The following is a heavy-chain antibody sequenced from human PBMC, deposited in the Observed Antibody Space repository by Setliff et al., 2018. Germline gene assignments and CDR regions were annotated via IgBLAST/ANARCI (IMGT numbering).Heavy chain of an antibody. Sequence: TSETLSLTCNVSGDPISRDYWNWIRQSPGKGLEWIGNIYYSGGTNYNPSLKSRVTISIDTSKNQFSLNLNSATAADTAVYYCARHALSFDSAWDVWGKGTTVTVS. CDR3: ARHALSFDSAWDV. J-gene: IGHJ6*03. CDR2: IYYSGGT. V-gene: IGHV4-59*08. CDR1: GDPISRDY. D-gene: IGHD3-9*01.